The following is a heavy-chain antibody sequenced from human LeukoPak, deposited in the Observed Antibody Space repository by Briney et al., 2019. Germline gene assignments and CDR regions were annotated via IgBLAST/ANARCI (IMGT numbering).Heavy chain of an antibody. D-gene: IGHD6-13*01. Sequence: SVKVSCKASGGTFSSYAISWVRQAPGQGPEWMGGIIPIFGTANYAQKFQGRVTITADESTSTAYMELSSLRSEDTAVYYCARDSSSWTGGYYFDYWGQGTLVTVSS. CDR1: GGTFSSYA. CDR3: ARDSSSWTGGYYFDY. V-gene: IGHV1-69*13. J-gene: IGHJ4*02. CDR2: IIPIFGTA.